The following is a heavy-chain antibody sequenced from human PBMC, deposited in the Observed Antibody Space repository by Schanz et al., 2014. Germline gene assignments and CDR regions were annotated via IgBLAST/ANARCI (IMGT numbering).Heavy chain of an antibody. J-gene: IGHJ4*02. CDR3: ARDRRNADLDY. D-gene: IGHD1-1*01. CDR1: GITFSSHS. Sequence: VQLVESGGGVGQPGRSLRLSCAASGITFSSHSFNWVRQAPGKGLEWISYITYNGGTIYYADSVKGRFTISRDNAKNSLYLEMNSLRAEDTALYYCARDRRNADLDYWGQGTLVTVSS. V-gene: IGHV3-48*01. CDR2: ITYNGGTI.